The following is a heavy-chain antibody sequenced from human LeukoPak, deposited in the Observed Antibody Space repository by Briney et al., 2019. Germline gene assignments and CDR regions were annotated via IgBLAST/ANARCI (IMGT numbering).Heavy chain of an antibody. CDR1: GFTFSNYA. V-gene: IGHV3-23*01. Sequence: GGSLRLSCAASGFTFSNYAMSWVRQAPGKGLEWVSAISGSGSSTYYADSVKGRFTISRDNSKNTLYLQMNSLRAEDTAVYYCATPPQEYQLPIDYWGQGTLVTVSS. J-gene: IGHJ4*02. CDR2: ISGSGSST. D-gene: IGHD2-2*01. CDR3: ATPPQEYQLPIDY.